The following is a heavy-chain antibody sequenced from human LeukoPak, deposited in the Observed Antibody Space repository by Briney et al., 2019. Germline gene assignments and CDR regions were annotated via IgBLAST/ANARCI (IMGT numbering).Heavy chain of an antibody. CDR3: ARRCPSTSCLYY. V-gene: IGHV3-11*04. D-gene: IGHD2-2*01. J-gene: IGHJ4*02. CDR1: GISFSDYY. Sequence: PGGSLRLSCAGSGISFSDYYMSWIRQAPGKGLEWVSYISSSGTTIHYADSVKGRFTISRDDAKNSVYLQMNSLRAEDTAVYYCARRCPSTSCLYYWGQGTLVTVSS. CDR2: ISSSGTTI.